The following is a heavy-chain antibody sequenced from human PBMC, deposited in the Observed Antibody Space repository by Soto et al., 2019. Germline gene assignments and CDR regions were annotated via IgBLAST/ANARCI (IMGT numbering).Heavy chain of an antibody. CDR3: ARESGGATATLDYYYFYMDV. V-gene: IGHV1-2*04. CDR1: GDTFPDYY. D-gene: IGHD5-12*01. Sequence: QVQLVQSGAEVKKPGASVTVSCRSSGDTFPDYYLHWVRQAPGQGLEWMGWINPNGGVTKYAQKFQGWVSMTRDTSIRTVYMQLSRLRSDDTAVYYCARESGGATATLDYYYFYMDVWGTGTTVTVSS. CDR2: INPNGGVT. J-gene: IGHJ6*03.